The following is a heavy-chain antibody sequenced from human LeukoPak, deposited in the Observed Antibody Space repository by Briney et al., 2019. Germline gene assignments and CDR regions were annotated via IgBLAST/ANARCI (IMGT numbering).Heavy chain of an antibody. CDR1: GFIFSNFD. CDR2: ISAGGGST. J-gene: IGHJ4*02. CDR3: ARGGLESPWSGYNAPDF. Sequence: GGSLRLSCAASGFIFSNFDMHWVRQAPGKGLEYVSSISAGGGSTYHAASVKGRFTISRDAVKDTLYLQMGSVRIEDTAVYYCARGGLESPWSGYNAPDFWGQGTLVAVSS. D-gene: IGHD3-3*01. V-gene: IGHV3-64*02.